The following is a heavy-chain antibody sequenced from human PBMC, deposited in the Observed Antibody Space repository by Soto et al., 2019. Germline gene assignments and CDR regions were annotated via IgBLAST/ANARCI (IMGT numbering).Heavy chain of an antibody. J-gene: IGHJ6*02. V-gene: IGHV1-46*01. Sequence: QVQLVQSGAEVKKPGASVKVSCKASGYTFTSYYMHWVRQAPGQGLEWMGIINPSGGSTSYEQKFQGRVTMTRDTSKSKVYTELSSLRSEDTAVYYCARIECSGYDGTRGDYYYGMDVWGQGTTVTVSS. D-gene: IGHD5-12*01. CDR1: GYTFTSYY. CDR3: ARIECSGYDGTRGDYYYGMDV. CDR2: INPSGGST.